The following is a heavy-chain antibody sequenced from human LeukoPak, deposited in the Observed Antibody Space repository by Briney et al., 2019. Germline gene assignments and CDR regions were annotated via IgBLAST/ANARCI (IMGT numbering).Heavy chain of an antibody. CDR2: INPSGGST. V-gene: IGHV1-46*01. CDR3: ARDRGELPHFDY. Sequence: GASVKVSCKAPGYTFTSYYMHWVRQAPGQGLEWMGIINPSGGSTSYAQKFRGRVTMTRDTSTSTVYMELSSLRSEDTAVYYCARDRGELPHFDYWGQGTLVTVSS. J-gene: IGHJ4*02. CDR1: GYTFTSYY. D-gene: IGHD1-26*01.